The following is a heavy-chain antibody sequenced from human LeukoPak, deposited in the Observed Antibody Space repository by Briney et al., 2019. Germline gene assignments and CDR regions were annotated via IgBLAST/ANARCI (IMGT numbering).Heavy chain of an antibody. CDR3: AKDGLYSSSWYSDY. V-gene: IGHV3-23*01. D-gene: IGHD6-13*01. CDR1: GFTFSSYA. CDR2: ISGSGGST. Sequence: PGGSLRLSCAASGFTFSSYAMSWVRQAPGKGLEWVSAISGSGGSTYYADSVKGRFTISRDNSKNTLYLQMNSLRAEDTAVYYCAKDGLYSSSWYSDYWGQGTLVTVSS. J-gene: IGHJ4*02.